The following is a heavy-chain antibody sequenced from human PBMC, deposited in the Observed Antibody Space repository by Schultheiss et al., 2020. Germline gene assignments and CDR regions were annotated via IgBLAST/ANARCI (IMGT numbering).Heavy chain of an antibody. CDR2: INPNSGGT. V-gene: IGHV1-2*04. CDR1: GYTFTSYY. J-gene: IGHJ5*02. Sequence: ASVKVSCKASGYTFTSYYMHWVRQAPGQGLEWMGWINPNSGGTNYAQKFQGWVTMTRDTSISTAYMELSRLRSDDTAVYYCARTKSLYNWFDPWGQGTLVTVSS. D-gene: IGHD3-16*02. CDR3: ARTKSLYNWFDP.